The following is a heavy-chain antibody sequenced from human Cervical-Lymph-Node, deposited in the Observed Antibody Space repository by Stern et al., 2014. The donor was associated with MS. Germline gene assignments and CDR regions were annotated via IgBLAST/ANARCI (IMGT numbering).Heavy chain of an antibody. D-gene: IGHD3-3*01. CDR3: ARHSLNIVAVFGGGNWFDP. Sequence: QVQLQESGPGLVKPSEPLSLTCTVSGDSISSSDYYWGWIRQPPGKGLEWIGSVYYSGSTYYNPSLKSRVPISVDPSKNQISLKLSSVTAADTAVYYCARHSLNIVAVFGGGNWFDPWGQGTLVTVSS. CDR2: VYYSGST. CDR1: GDSISSSDYY. J-gene: IGHJ5*02. V-gene: IGHV4-39*01.